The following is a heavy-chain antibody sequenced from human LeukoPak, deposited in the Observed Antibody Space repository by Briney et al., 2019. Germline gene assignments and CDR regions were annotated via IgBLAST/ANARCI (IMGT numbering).Heavy chain of an antibody. V-gene: IGHV3-30-3*01. D-gene: IGHD2-15*01. CDR3: AKDSDSRWYGGWFDP. CDR2: ISYDGSNK. Sequence: GGSLRLSCAASGFTFSSYAMHWVRQAPGKGLEWVAVISYDGSNKYYADSVKGRFTISRDESKNTLYLQTNSLRPEDTAVYYCAKDSDSRWYGGWFDPWGQGTLVTVSS. CDR1: GFTFSSYA. J-gene: IGHJ5*02.